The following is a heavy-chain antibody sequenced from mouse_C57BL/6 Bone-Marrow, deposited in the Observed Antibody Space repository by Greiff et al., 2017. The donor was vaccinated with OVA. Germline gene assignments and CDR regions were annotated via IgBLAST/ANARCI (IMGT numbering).Heavy chain of an antibody. CDR2: ISSGGSYT. CDR1: GFTFSSYG. V-gene: IGHV5-6*01. Sequence: EVKLMESGGDLVKPGGSLKLSCAASGFTFSSYGMSWVRQTPDKRLEWVATISSGGSYTYYPDSVKGRFTISRDNAKNTLYLQMSSLKSEDTAMYYCASQAQAAWFAYWGQGTLVTVSA. D-gene: IGHD3-2*02. CDR3: ASQAQAAWFAY. J-gene: IGHJ3*01.